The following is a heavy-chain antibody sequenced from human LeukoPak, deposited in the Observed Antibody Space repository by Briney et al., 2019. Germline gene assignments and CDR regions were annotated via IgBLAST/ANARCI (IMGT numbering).Heavy chain of an antibody. CDR3: ARGGSGNWNAPFDY. D-gene: IGHD1-1*01. CDR2: INNDGTYT. J-gene: IGHJ4*02. CDR1: GFTSSSYW. Sequence: GGSLRLSCAVSGFTSSSYWMHWVRQAPGKGLVWVSRINNDGTYTVYADSVKGRFTISRDNAKNSLYLQMNSPRAEDTAVYYCARGGSGNWNAPFDYWGQGTLVTVSS. V-gene: IGHV3-74*01.